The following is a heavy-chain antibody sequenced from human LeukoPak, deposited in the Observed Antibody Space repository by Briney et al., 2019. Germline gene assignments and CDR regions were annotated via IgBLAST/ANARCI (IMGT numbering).Heavy chain of an antibody. CDR2: IYYSGST. J-gene: IGHJ1*01. Sequence: PSETLSLTCAVYGGSFSGYYWSWIRQPPGKGLEWIGYIYYSGSTNYNPPLKSRVTISVDTSKNQLSLKLSSVTAADTAVYYCAREGSRHYYDSSGNSRYFQHWGQGTLVTVSS. CDR1: GGSFSGYY. D-gene: IGHD3-22*01. V-gene: IGHV4-59*01. CDR3: AREGSRHYYDSSGNSRYFQH.